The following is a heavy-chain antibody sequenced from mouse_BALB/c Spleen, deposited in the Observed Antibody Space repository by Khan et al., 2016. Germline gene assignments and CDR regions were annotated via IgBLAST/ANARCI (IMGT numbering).Heavy chain of an antibody. J-gene: IGHJ4*01. D-gene: IGHD2-4*01. CDR3: ARWDYDGYYAMYY. CDR1: GYSFTGYY. CDR2: ISCYNGAT. Sequence: LVKTGASVKISCKASGYSFTGYYIHWVKQSHGKGLEWIGYISCYNGATNYNQKFRGKATFTVDTSSSTAYMPFNRLTSGDSAVSYCARWDYDGYYAMYYGGQGTSGTFSS. V-gene: IGHV1S34*01.